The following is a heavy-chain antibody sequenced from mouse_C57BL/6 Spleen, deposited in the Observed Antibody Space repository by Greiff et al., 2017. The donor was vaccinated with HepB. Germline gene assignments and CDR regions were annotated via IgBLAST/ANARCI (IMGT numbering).Heavy chain of an antibody. V-gene: IGHV1-64*01. CDR2: IHPNSGST. CDR3: ARWGFTTVVDWYFDV. Sequence: QVQLQQPGAELVKPGASVKLSCKASGYTFTSYWMHWVKQRPGQGLEWIGMIHPNSGSTNYNEKFKSKATLTVDKSSSTAYMQLSSLTSEDSAVYYCARWGFTTVVDWYFDVWGTGTTVTVSS. J-gene: IGHJ1*03. CDR1: GYTFTSYW. D-gene: IGHD1-1*01.